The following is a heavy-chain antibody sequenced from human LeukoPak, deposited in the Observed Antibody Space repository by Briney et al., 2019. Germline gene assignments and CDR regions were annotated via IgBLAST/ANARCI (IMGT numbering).Heavy chain of an antibody. Sequence: ASVKVSCKASSFTFASYGFNWVRRAPGQGLEWMGWISAYSGNTNFAQKFQGRVTMTTDTSTRTVYMELRSLRSDDTAVYYCARDGVEMATYYYYAMDVWGQGTTVTVSS. CDR3: ARDGVEMATYYYYAMDV. CDR2: ISAYSGNT. J-gene: IGHJ6*02. D-gene: IGHD5-24*01. CDR1: SFTFASYG. V-gene: IGHV1-18*04.